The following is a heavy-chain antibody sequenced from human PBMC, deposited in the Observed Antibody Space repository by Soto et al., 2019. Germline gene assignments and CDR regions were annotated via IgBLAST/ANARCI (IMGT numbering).Heavy chain of an antibody. CDR3: AKDHARGLSLYGSGSGDY. Sequence: GGSLRLSCAASGFTFSSYGMHWVRQAPGKGLEWVAVISYDGSNKYYADSVKGRFTISRDNSKNTLYLQMNSLRAEDTAVYYCAKDHARGLSLYGSGSGDYWGQGTLVTVSS. D-gene: IGHD3-10*01. J-gene: IGHJ4*02. CDR2: ISYDGSNK. V-gene: IGHV3-30*18. CDR1: GFTFSSYG.